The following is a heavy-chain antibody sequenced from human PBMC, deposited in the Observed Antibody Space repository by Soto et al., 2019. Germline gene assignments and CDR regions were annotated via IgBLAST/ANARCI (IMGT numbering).Heavy chain of an antibody. D-gene: IGHD3-22*01. CDR1: GFTFSSYA. CDR2: ISGSGGST. J-gene: IGHJ4*02. Sequence: GGSLRLSCAASGFTFSSYAMSWVRQAPGKGLEWVSAISGSGGSTYYADSVKGRFTISRDNSKNTRYLQMNSLGAGDTAVYYCAKDQGRYYDSSGYQFDYWGQGTLVTVSS. CDR3: AKDQGRYYDSSGYQFDY. V-gene: IGHV3-23*01.